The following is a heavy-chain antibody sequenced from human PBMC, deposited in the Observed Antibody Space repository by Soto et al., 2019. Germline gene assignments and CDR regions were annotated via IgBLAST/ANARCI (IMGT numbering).Heavy chain of an antibody. Sequence: PSETLSLTCTVSGGSISSGDYYWSWIRQPPGKGLEWIGYIYYSGSTYYNPSLKSRVTISVDTSKNQFSLKLSSVTAADTAVYYCARIGGGYYAVDYWGQGTLVTVSS. CDR3: ARIGGGYYAVDY. D-gene: IGHD3-22*01. V-gene: IGHV4-30-4*01. J-gene: IGHJ4*02. CDR2: IYYSGST. CDR1: GGSISSGDYY.